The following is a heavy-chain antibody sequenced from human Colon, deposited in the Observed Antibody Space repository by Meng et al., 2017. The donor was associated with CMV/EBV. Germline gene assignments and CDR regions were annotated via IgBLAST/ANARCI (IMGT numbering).Heavy chain of an antibody. Sequence: GGSLRLSCAASGFTLSTSKMNWVRQAPGKGLEWVSSTSCATTYTYYADSAKGRFTISRDNAKNSLYLQMNSLRAEDTAVYYCAAYDSSAKSYDFWGQGTLVTVSS. J-gene: IGHJ4*02. D-gene: IGHD3-22*01. CDR1: GFTLSTSK. CDR2: TSCATTYT. V-gene: IGHV3-21*01. CDR3: AAYDSSAKSYDF.